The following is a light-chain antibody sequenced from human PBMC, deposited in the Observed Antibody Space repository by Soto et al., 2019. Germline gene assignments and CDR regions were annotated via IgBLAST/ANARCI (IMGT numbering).Light chain of an antibody. J-gene: IGLJ3*02. Sequence: QSVLTQPASVSGSPGQSITISCTGTSNDVGDYNYVSWYQLHPGKAPKLMIYDVSSRPSGVSDRFSGSKFGNTASLTVSGLQAEDEADYYCSSYTSSNSVVFGGGTKLTVL. V-gene: IGLV2-14*01. CDR1: SNDVGDYNY. CDR3: SSYTSSNSVV. CDR2: DVS.